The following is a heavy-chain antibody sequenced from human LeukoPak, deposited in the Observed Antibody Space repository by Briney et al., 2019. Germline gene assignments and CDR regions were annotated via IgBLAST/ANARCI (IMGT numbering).Heavy chain of an antibody. CDR2: ISYDGSNK. Sequence: PGRSLRLSCAASGFTFSSYAMHWVRQAPGKGLEWVAVISYDGSNKYYADSVKGRFTISRDNSKNTLYLQMNSLRAEDTAVYYCARDLIRFLEWLFDYWGQGTLVTVSS. D-gene: IGHD3-3*01. V-gene: IGHV3-30-3*01. J-gene: IGHJ4*02. CDR1: GFTFSSYA. CDR3: ARDLIRFLEWLFDY.